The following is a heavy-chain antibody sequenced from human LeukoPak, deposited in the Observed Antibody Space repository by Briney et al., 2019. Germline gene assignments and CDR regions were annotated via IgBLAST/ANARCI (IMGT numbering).Heavy chain of an antibody. CDR2: ISGSGGST. CDR1: GFTFSSYA. J-gene: IGHJ4*02. CDR3: AKDFSVVTPPMALLDY. D-gene: IGHD4-23*01. Sequence: GGSLRLSCAASGFTFSSYAMSWVRQAPGKGLEWVSAISGSGGSTYYAESVKGRFTISRDNSKNTLYLQMNSLRAEDTAVYYCAKDFSVVTPPMALLDYWGQGTLVTVSS. V-gene: IGHV3-23*01.